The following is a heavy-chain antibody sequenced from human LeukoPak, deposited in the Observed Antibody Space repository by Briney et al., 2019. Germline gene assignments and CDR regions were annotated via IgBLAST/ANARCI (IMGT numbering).Heavy chain of an antibody. Sequence: SVKVSCKASGGTFSSYAISWVRQAPGQGLEWMGGIIPIFGTANYAQKLQGRVTMTTDTSTSTAYTELRSLRSDDTAVYYCARDLRWPPLNLDYWGQGTLVTVSS. V-gene: IGHV1-69*05. J-gene: IGHJ4*02. D-gene: IGHD4-23*01. CDR1: GGTFSSYA. CDR2: IIPIFGTA. CDR3: ARDLRWPPLNLDY.